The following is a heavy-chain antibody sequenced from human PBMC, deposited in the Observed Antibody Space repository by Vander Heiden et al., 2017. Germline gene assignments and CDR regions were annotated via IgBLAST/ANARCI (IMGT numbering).Heavy chain of an antibody. V-gene: IGHV1-8*02. CDR1: GYTVTSYD. CDR2: MNPNSGNT. J-gene: IGHJ4*02. D-gene: IGHD3-3*01. CDR3: ARRGRHYDFWSGYLYYFDY. Sequence: QVQLLQSGAEVKKPGASVKVSCKASGYTVTSYDINWVRQATGQGLEWMGWMNPNSGNTGYAQKFQGRVTMTRNTSISTAYMELSSLRSEDTAVYYCARRGRHYDFWSGYLYYFDYWGQGTLVTVSS.